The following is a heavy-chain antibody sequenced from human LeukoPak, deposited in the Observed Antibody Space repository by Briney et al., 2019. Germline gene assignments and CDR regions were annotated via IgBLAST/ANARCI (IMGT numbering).Heavy chain of an antibody. CDR2: INPNSGGT. CDR3: AKAYSSYGVFVY. V-gene: IGHV1-2*02. D-gene: IGHD4-17*01. J-gene: IGHJ4*02. Sequence: ASVKVSCKASGYTFTGYYMHWARQAPGQGLEWMGWINPNSGGTNYAQKFQGRVTMTRDTSISTAYMELSRLRSDDTAVYYCAKAYSSYGVFVYWGQGTLVTVSS. CDR1: GYTFTGYY.